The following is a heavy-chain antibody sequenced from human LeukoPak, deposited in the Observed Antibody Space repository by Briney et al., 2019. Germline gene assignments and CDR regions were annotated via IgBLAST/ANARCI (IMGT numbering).Heavy chain of an antibody. CDR1: GGTFSSYA. CDR3: ARTPGYSYGYFDY. V-gene: IGHV1-69*04. J-gene: IGHJ4*02. D-gene: IGHD5-18*01. CDR2: IIPILGIA. Sequence: SVKVSCKASGGTFSSYAISWVRQAPGQGLEWMGRIIPILGIANYAQKFQGRVTITADKSTSTAYMELSSLRSEDTAVYYCARTPGYSYGYFDYWGQGTLVIVSS.